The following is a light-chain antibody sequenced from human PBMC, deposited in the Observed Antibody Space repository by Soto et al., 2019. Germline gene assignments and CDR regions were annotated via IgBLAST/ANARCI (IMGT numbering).Light chain of an antibody. V-gene: IGKV4-1*01. CDR1: QSVLYSSNNKNY. CDR3: QQYYSTPQT. CDR2: WAS. Sequence: DIVMTQSPDSLAVSLGERATINCKSSQSVLYSSNNKNYLAWYQQKPGQPPKLLIYWASTRESGVPDLFSGSGSGTDFTLTISSLQAEDVAVYYCQQYYSTPQTFGPGTKVEIK. J-gene: IGKJ1*01.